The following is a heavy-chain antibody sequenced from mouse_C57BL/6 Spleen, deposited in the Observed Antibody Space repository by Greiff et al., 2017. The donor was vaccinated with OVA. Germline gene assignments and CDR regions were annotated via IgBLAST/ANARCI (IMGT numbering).Heavy chain of an antibody. CDR3: ARPSDYDGFGY. D-gene: IGHD2-4*01. J-gene: IGHJ2*01. CDR2: ISSGGSYT. Sequence: EVQLVESGGDLVKPGGSLKLSCAASGFTFSSYGMSWVRQTPDKRLEWVATISSGGSYTYYPDSVKGRFTISRDNAKNTLYLQMSSLKSEDTARYYCARPSDYDGFGYWGQGTTLTVSS. CDR1: GFTFSSYG. V-gene: IGHV5-6*01.